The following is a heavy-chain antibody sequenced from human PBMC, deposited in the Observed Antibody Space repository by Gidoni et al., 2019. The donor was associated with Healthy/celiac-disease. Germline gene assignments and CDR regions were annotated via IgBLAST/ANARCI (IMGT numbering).Heavy chain of an antibody. CDR1: GGSFSGYY. V-gene: IGHV4-34*01. Sequence: QVQLQQWGAGLLKPSETLSLTCAVYGGSFSGYYWRWIRQPPGKGLEWIGEINHSGSTNYNPSLKSRVTISVDTSKNQFSLKLSSVTAADTAVYYCASGKRLYYDFWSGFREMFDYWGQGTLVTVSS. J-gene: IGHJ4*02. CDR3: ASGKRLYYDFWSGFREMFDY. D-gene: IGHD3-3*01. CDR2: INHSGST.